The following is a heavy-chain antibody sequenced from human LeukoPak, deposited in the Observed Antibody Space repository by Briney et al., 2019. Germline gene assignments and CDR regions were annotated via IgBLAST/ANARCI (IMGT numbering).Heavy chain of an antibody. CDR3: ARDRYYYDSTGYSIFDY. J-gene: IGHJ4*02. CDR2: IYTSGST. D-gene: IGHD3-22*01. Sequence: SETLSLTCTFSGVSISSYYWSWIRQPAGKGLEWIGRIYTSGSTNYNPSLKGRVTMSVDTSKNQFSLKLSSVTAADTAVYYCARDRYYYDSTGYSIFDYWGQGTLVTVSS. V-gene: IGHV4-4*07. CDR1: GVSISSYY.